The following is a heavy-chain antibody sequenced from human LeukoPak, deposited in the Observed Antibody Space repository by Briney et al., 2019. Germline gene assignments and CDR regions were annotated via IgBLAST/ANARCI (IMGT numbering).Heavy chain of an antibody. J-gene: IGHJ4*02. CDR2: ISGSGGST. D-gene: IGHD3-22*01. CDR3: AKDYYYDSSGWPLDFDY. CDR1: GFTFSNYA. V-gene: IGHV3-23*01. Sequence: GGSLRLSCAASGFTFSNYAMSWVRQAPGKGLEWVSAISGSGGSTYYADSVKGRFTISRDNSKNTLYLQMNSLRAEDTAVYYCAKDYYYDSSGWPLDFDYWGQGTLVTVSS.